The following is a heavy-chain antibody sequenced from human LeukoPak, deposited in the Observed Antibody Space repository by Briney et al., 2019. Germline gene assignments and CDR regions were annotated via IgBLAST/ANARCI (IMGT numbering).Heavy chain of an antibody. D-gene: IGHD6-13*01. Sequence: ASVKVSCKASGYTFTSYGISWVRQAPGQGLEWMGWISAYNGNTNYAQKLQGRVTITTDTSTSTAYMELRSLRSDDTAVYYCARDRRIAAAGTLSYWGQGTLVTVSS. CDR1: GYTFTSYG. V-gene: IGHV1-18*01. CDR2: ISAYNGNT. CDR3: ARDRRIAAAGTLSY. J-gene: IGHJ4*02.